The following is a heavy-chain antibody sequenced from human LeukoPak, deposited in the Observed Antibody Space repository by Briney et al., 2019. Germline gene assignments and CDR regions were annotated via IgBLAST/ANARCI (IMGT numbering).Heavy chain of an antibody. CDR2: INSDGSSI. D-gene: IGHD3-9*01. CDR3: ASSDWYAAFDI. J-gene: IGHJ3*02. CDR1: GFTFSSNW. Sequence: QPGGSLRLSCEASGFTFSSNWMHWVRQAPGKGLVWVSRINSDGSSISYADSVKARFTISRDNAKNTLYLRMNSLRAEDTAVYYCASSDWYAAFDIWGQGTMVTVSS. V-gene: IGHV3-74*01.